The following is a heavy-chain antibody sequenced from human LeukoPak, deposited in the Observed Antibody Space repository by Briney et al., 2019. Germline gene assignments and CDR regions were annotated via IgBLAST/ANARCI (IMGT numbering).Heavy chain of an antibody. CDR2: INHSGST. Sequence: SETLSLTCAVYGGSFSGYYWSWIRQPPGKGLEWIGEINHSGSTNYNPSLKSRVTISVDTSKNQFSLKLSSVTAADTAVYYCARNGFGESAEGPYYYGMDVWGQGTTVTVSS. CDR1: GGSFSGYY. V-gene: IGHV4-34*01. J-gene: IGHJ6*02. D-gene: IGHD3-10*01. CDR3: ARNGFGESAEGPYYYGMDV.